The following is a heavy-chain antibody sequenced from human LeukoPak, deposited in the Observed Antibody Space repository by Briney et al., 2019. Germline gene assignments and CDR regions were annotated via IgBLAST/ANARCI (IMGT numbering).Heavy chain of an antibody. Sequence: GGSLRLSCAASGFTFSSYEMNWVRQAPGKGLEWVSYISSSGSTIYYADSVKGRFTISRDNAKNSLYLQMNSLRAEDTAVYCCAMYYDYVWGSSYAFDIWGQGTMVTVSS. CDR1: GFTFSSYE. V-gene: IGHV3-48*03. CDR2: ISSSGSTI. J-gene: IGHJ3*02. CDR3: AMYYDYVWGSSYAFDI. D-gene: IGHD3-16*01.